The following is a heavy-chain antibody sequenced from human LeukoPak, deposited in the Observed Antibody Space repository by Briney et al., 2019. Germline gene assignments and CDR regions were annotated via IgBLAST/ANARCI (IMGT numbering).Heavy chain of an antibody. CDR2: IYYSGST. CDR1: GGSISSGGYY. Sequence: SQTLSLTGTVSGGSISSGGYYWSWIRQHPGEGLEWIGYIYYSGSTYYNPSLKSRVTISVDTSKNQFSLKLSSVTAADTAVYYCASSVWGHFDYWGQGTLVTVSS. V-gene: IGHV4-31*03. CDR3: ASSVWGHFDY. J-gene: IGHJ4*02. D-gene: IGHD3-16*01.